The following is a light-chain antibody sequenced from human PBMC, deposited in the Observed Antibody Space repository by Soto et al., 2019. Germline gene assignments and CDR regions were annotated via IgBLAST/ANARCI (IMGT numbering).Light chain of an antibody. CDR3: QQAD. CDR1: QDISNY. Sequence: DIRMTQSPSSLSASVGDIVTITCQASQDISNYLNWYQQKPGKAPKLLIYDASNLETGVPSRFSGSGSGTDFTFTISSLQPEDIATYYCQQADFGQGTRLEIK. J-gene: IGKJ5*01. CDR2: DAS. V-gene: IGKV1-33*01.